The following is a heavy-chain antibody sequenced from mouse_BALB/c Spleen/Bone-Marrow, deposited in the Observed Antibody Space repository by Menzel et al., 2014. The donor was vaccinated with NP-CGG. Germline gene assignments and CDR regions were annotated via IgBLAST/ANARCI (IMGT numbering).Heavy chain of an antibody. CDR2: ISSGSSNI. D-gene: IGHD1-1*01. J-gene: IGHJ2*01. CDR1: GFTFSSFG. V-gene: IGHV5-17*02. CDR3: ARATITTLLAGY. Sequence: EVMLVESGGGLVQPGGSRKLSCAASGFTFSSFGMNWVRQAPEKGLEWVAYISSGSSNIYYADRVKGRFTISSDNTKISLFMQMTSLRSEDTSMYYCARATITTLLAGYWGQGTTLTVSS.